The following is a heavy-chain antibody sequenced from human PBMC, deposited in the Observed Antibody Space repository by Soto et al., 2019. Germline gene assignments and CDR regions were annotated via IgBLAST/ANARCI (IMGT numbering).Heavy chain of an antibody. CDR2: INPTSEYT. D-gene: IGHD2-15*01. Sequence: ASVKVSCKASGYTFTSYDINWLRQAPGQGLEWVGWINPTSEYTAHAQKFQGRVTLTREISTATAYMELSSLTSEDTAVYFCARQVHPGYSSGWGPGTQVTVSS. CDR1: GYTFTSYD. J-gene: IGHJ4*02. CDR3: ARQVHPGYSSG. V-gene: IGHV1-8*01.